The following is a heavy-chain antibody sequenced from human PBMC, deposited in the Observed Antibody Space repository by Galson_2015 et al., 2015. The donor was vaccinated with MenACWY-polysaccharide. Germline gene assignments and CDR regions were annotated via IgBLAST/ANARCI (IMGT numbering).Heavy chain of an antibody. J-gene: IGHJ4*02. CDR1: GFGFSHYW. V-gene: IGHV3-7*01. CDR3: AREGGDGYSLDY. Sequence: SLRLSCAASGFGFSHYWMSWVRQAPGKGLEWVANIKQDGSEKYFVDSVKGRFTISRDNAKNSLYLQLTSLRAEDTAVYYCAREGGDGYSLDYWGQGTLVTVSS. D-gene: IGHD5-24*01. CDR2: IKQDGSEK.